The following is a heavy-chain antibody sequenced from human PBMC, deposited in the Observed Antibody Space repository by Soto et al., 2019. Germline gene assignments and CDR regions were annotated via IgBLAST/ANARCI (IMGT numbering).Heavy chain of an antibody. CDR1: GFSLSTSRVG. J-gene: IGHJ4*02. CDR3: AHRPERTTAFDY. V-gene: IGHV2-5*02. D-gene: IGHD1-7*01. CDR2: VYWDDDK. Sequence: SGTTLVNPTQTLTLTCTFSGFSLSTSRVGVGWIRQPPGKALEWLALVYWDDDKRYSPSLKSRLTITKDTSKNQVVLTMTNMNPVDTATYYCAHRPERTTAFDYWGQGTLVTVSS.